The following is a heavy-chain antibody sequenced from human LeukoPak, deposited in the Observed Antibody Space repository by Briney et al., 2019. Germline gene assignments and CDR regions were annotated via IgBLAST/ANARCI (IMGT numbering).Heavy chain of an antibody. CDR3: ARSSQLFHAFDI. CDR2: IWYDGSNK. CDR1: GFTFSSYG. D-gene: IGHD2-2*01. V-gene: IGHV3-33*01. J-gene: IGHJ3*02. Sequence: GGSLRLSCAASGFTFSSYGMHWVRQAPGKGLEWVAVIWYDGSNKYYADSVKGRFTISRDNSKNTLYLQMNSLRAEDTAVYYCARSSQLFHAFDIWGQGTMVTVSS.